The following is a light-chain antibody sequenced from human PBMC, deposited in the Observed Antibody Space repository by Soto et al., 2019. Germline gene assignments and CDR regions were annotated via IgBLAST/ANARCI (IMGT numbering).Light chain of an antibody. Sequence: DIQMTQSPSTLSGSVGDRVTITCRASQTISSWLAWYQQKPGKAPKLLIYKASTLKSGVPSRFSGSGSGTEFTLTISSLEPEDFAVYYCQHRTSWPPWTFGQGTKVDIK. CDR1: QTISSW. CDR2: KAS. J-gene: IGKJ1*01. CDR3: QHRTSWPPWT. V-gene: IGKV1-5*03.